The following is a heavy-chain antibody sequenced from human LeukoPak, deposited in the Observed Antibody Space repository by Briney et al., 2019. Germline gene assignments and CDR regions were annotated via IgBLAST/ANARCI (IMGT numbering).Heavy chain of an antibody. CDR1: GDSVSSNSVT. CDR2: TYYRSKWYT. Sequence: SQTLSLTCAISGDSVSSNSVTWNWIRQSPSRGLEWLGRTYYRSKWYTYYAVSVKSRISTNRDTSKNQFSLQLNSATPEDTAVYYCARSTGPIDYWGQGTLVTVSS. V-gene: IGHV6-1*01. J-gene: IGHJ4*02. D-gene: IGHD1-1*01. CDR3: ARSTGPIDY.